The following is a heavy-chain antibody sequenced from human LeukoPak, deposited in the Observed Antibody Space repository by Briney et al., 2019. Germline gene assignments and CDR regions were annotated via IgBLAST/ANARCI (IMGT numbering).Heavy chain of an antibody. CDR3: ARGVRGVIAHYYFDY. CDR2: INSDGSTT. J-gene: IGHJ4*02. Sequence: GGSLRLSCGASGFTFNSYWMHWVRQAPGKGLVWISRINSDGSTTSYADSVKGRFTISRDNAKNTLYLQMNSLRAEDTAVYYCARGVRGVIAHYYFDYWGQGTLVTVSS. CDR1: GFTFNSYW. V-gene: IGHV3-74*01. D-gene: IGHD3-10*01.